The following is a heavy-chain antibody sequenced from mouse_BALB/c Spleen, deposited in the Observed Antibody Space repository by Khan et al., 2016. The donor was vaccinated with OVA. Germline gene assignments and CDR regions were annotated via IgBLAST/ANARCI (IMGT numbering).Heavy chain of an antibody. J-gene: IGHJ2*01. CDR1: GYSITSDYA. D-gene: IGHD1-1*01. CDR3: ARIYGEDFDY. V-gene: IGHV3-2*02. Sequence: EVKLEESGPGLVKPSQSLSLTCTVTGYSITSDYAWNWIRQFPGNKLEWMGYISYSGNTNYNPSLKSRISITRDTYKNQFFLQLNSVTTEDTATYFCARIYGEDFDYWGQGTTLTVSS. CDR2: ISYSGNT.